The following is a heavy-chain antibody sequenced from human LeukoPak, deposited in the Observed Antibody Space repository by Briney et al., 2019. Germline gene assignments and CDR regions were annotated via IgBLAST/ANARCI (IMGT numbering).Heavy chain of an antibody. CDR2: IYPGDSDT. D-gene: IGHD5-12*01. CDR1: GYSFTSYW. CDR3: ARHGDSYDSPYDY. Sequence: GKSLKISCKGSGYSFTSYWIGWVGQIPGQGMDWMGIIYPGDSDTRYSPSFQGQVTISVVKSITAAYLQWSSLKASDTAMYYCARHGDSYDSPYDYWGQGTLVTVSS. J-gene: IGHJ4*02. V-gene: IGHV5-51*01.